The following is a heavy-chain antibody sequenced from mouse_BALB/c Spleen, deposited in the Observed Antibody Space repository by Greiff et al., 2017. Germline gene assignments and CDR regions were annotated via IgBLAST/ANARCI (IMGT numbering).Heavy chain of an antibody. J-gene: IGHJ4*01. D-gene: IGHD2-3*01. V-gene: IGHV1S81*02. Sequence: VQLQQPGAELVKPGASVKLSCKASGYTFTSYWMHWVKQRPGQGLEWIGEINPSNGRTNYNEKFKSKATLTVDKSSSTAYMQLSSLTSEDSAVYYCARRWLLHAMDYWGQGTSVTVSS. CDR1: GYTFTSYW. CDR2: INPSNGRT. CDR3: ARRWLLHAMDY.